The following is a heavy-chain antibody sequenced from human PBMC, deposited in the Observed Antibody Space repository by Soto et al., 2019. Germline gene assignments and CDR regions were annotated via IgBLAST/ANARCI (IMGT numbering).Heavy chain of an antibody. CDR1: GFTVSSNY. D-gene: IGHD6-6*01. CDR2: IYSDGTT. V-gene: IGHV3-53*01. CDR3: AILSN. Sequence: PGGSLRLSCAASGFTVSSNYMNWVRQAPGKGLEWVSIIYSDGTTSYADSVKGRFTISRDNFKNTLHLQMNSLRAEDTAVYYCAILSNWGQGTLVTASS. J-gene: IGHJ4*02.